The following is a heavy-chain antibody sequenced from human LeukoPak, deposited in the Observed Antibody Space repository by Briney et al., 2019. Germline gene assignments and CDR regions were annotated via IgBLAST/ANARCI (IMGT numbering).Heavy chain of an antibody. D-gene: IGHD3-22*01. J-gene: IGHJ5*02. CDR1: GGSISSYY. Sequence: PSETLSLTCTVSGGSISSYYWSWIRQPPGKGLGWIGYIYYSGSTNYNPSLKSRVTISVDTSKNQFSLKLSSVTAADTAVYYCARLNHSSGDSRRLSWFDPWGQGTLVTVSS. V-gene: IGHV4-59*08. CDR2: IYYSGST. CDR3: ARLNHSSGDSRRLSWFDP.